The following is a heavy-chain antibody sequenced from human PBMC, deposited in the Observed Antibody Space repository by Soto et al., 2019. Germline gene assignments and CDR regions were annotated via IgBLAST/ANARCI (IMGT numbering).Heavy chain of an antibody. J-gene: IGHJ4*02. CDR1: GGSISSGDYY. D-gene: IGHD4-17*01. V-gene: IGHV4-30-4*01. CDR3: ARLHHRGDYEGLYFDY. CDR2: IYYSGST. Sequence: PSETLSLTCTVSGGSISSGDYYWSWIRQPPGKGLEWIGYIYYSGSTYYNPSLKSRVTISVDTSKNQFSLKLSSVTAADTAVYYCARLHHRGDYEGLYFDYWGQGTLVTVSS.